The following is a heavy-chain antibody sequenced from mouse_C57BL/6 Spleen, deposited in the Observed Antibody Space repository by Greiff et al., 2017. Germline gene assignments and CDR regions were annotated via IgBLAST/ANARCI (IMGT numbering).Heavy chain of an antibody. Sequence: EVKLVESVAELVRPGASVKLSCTASGFNIKNTYMHWVKQRPEQGLEWIGRIDPANGNTKYAPKFQGKATITADTSSNTAYLQLSSLTSEDTAIYYCARYYDYDDFYAMDYWGQGTSVTVSS. J-gene: IGHJ4*01. V-gene: IGHV14-3*01. CDR3: ARYYDYDDFYAMDY. D-gene: IGHD2-4*01. CDR2: IDPANGNT. CDR1: GFNIKNTY.